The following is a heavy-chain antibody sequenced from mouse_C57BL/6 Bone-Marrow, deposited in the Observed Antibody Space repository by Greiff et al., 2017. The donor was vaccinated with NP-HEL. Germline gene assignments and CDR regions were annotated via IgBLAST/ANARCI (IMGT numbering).Heavy chain of an antibody. CDR1: GYAFTNYL. D-gene: IGHD2-2*01. V-gene: IGHV1-54*01. CDR2: INPGSGGT. Sequence: VQLQQSGAELVRPGTSVKVSCKASGYAFTNYLIEWVKQRPGQGLEWIGVINPGSGGTNYNEKFKGKATLTADKSSSTAYMQLSSLTSEDSAVYFCAMGYEGYFDYWGQGTTLTVSS. CDR3: AMGYEGYFDY. J-gene: IGHJ2*01.